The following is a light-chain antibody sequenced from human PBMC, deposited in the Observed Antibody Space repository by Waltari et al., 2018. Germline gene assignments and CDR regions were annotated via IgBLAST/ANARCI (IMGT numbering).Light chain of an antibody. CDR3: QQYSDWPLT. Sequence: EIVMTQSPATVSVAPGETATLSCRASQSVATNLAWYQQKPGRAPRLLIYGASARATGIPARFSGSGSGTEFTLTIRSLQSEDFVLFFCQQYSDWPLTFGGGSTVEIK. J-gene: IGKJ4*01. V-gene: IGKV3-15*01. CDR1: QSVATN. CDR2: GAS.